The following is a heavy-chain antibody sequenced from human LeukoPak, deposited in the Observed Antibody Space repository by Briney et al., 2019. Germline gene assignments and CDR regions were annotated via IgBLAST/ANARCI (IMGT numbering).Heavy chain of an antibody. CDR3: ARDESLGDFWSGYFDAFAI. CDR1: GLTFSSYW. J-gene: IGHJ3*02. D-gene: IGHD3-3*01. CDR2: IKQDGSEK. Sequence: PGGSLRLSCAASGLTFSSYWMTWVRQAPGKGLEWVANIKQDGSEKYYVDSVKGRFTISRDNAKNSLYLQMNSLRAEDTAVYYCARDESLGDFWSGYFDAFAIWGQGTMVTVSS. V-gene: IGHV3-7*01.